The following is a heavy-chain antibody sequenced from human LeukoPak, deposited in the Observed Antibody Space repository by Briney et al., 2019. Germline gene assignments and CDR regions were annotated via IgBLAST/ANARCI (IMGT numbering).Heavy chain of an antibody. J-gene: IGHJ6*02. Sequence: ASVKVSCKASGYTFNSYGFSWVRQAPGQGLEWMGWISAYNGNTNYAQNLQGRVTMTADTSTSTAYMELRSLRSDDTAVHYCARFFPIAAAGTWYYGMDVWGQGTTVTVSS. CDR1: GYTFNSYG. D-gene: IGHD6-13*01. CDR2: ISAYNGNT. V-gene: IGHV1-18*01. CDR3: ARFFPIAAAGTWYYGMDV.